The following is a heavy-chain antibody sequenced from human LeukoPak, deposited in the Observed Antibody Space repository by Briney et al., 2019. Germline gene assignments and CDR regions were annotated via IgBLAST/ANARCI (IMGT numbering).Heavy chain of an antibody. CDR1: GYTFTSYY. Sequence: GASVKVSCKASGYTFTSYYMHWVRQAPGQGLEWMGIINPSGGSTSYAQKFQGRVTMTRDMSTSTVYMELSSLRSEDTAVYYCARVTWLQAIDYWGQGTLVTVSS. J-gene: IGHJ4*02. D-gene: IGHD5-12*01. V-gene: IGHV1-46*01. CDR2: INPSGGST. CDR3: ARVTWLQAIDY.